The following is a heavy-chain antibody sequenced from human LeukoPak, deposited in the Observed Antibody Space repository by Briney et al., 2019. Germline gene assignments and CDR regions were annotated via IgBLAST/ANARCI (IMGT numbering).Heavy chain of an antibody. CDR2: IIPIFVTP. D-gene: IGHD3-9*01. V-gene: IGHV1-69*13. Sequence: GASVKVSCKASGGTFNSYVFTWVRQAPGHGLEFMGGIIPIFVTPNYAQNFQGRLSINAHESTRPDYLELSSLTSADPGVYYCARSNEILAGYSGRHWGQGTLVTVSS. J-gene: IGHJ4*02. CDR1: GGTFNSYV. CDR3: ARSNEILAGYSGRH.